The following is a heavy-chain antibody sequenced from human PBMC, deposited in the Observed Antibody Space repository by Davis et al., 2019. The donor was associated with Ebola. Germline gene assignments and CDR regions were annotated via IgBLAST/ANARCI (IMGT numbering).Heavy chain of an antibody. V-gene: IGHV1-2*04. CDR1: GGTFSSYG. D-gene: IGHD2-2*01. CDR3: AREGCSSTSCGDYYYGMDV. J-gene: IGHJ6*02. CDR2: INPNSGGT. Sequence: ASVKVSCKASGGTFSSYGISWVRQAPGQGLEWMGWINPNSGGTNYAQKFQGWVTMTRDTSISTAYMELSRLRSDDTAVYYCAREGCSSTSCGDYYYGMDVWGQGTTVTVSS.